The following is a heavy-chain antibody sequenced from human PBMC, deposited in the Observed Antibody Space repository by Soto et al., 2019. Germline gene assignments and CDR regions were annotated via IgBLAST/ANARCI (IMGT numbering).Heavy chain of an antibody. CDR3: ARSMGDYYDSTGMDV. CDR2: IYYSGST. D-gene: IGHD3-22*01. V-gene: IGHV4-30-4*01. Sequence: QVQLQESGPGLVKPSQTLSLTCTVSGGSISSGDYYWSWIRQPPGKGLEWIGYIYYSGSTYYNPSLNSRVTISVDTSKNQFSLKLSSVTAADTAVYYCARSMGDYYDSTGMDVWGQGTTVTVSS. J-gene: IGHJ6*02. CDR1: GGSISSGDYY.